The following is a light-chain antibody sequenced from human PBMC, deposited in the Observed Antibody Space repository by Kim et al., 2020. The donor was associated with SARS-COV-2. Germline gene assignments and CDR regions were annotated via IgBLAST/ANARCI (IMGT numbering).Light chain of an antibody. V-gene: IGKV3-11*01. Sequence: SPGERTTRSCRASQSGSSYRAWYQQKPGQAPRILIDDASNRATGIPARFSGSGSGTDFTLTISSLEPKDLAVYYCQQRSNWLLTFGGGTKVDIK. J-gene: IGKJ4*02. CDR1: QSGSSY. CDR3: QQRSNWLLT. CDR2: DAS.